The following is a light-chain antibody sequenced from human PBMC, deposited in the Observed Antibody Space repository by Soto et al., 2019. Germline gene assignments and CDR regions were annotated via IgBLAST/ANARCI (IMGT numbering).Light chain of an antibody. CDR3: HQRRNWPMT. Sequence: DTVSLSPRASQRVGSSYLAWFQQKPGQAPRLLIYGASNRATGIPARFSGSGSGTDFTLTISSLESEDSAVYYCHQRRNWPMTFGQGTRLEIK. J-gene: IGKJ5*01. V-gene: IGKV3-11*01. CDR2: GAS. CDR1: QRVGSSY.